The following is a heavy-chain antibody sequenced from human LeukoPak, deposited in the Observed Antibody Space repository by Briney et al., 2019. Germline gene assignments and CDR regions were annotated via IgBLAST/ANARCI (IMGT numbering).Heavy chain of an antibody. Sequence: SETLSLTCTVSGYSISSGYYWGWIRQPPGKGLEWIGNIYHSGNTYYNPSLKSRVTISVDTSKNQFSLKLSSVTAADTAVYYCARARMGIAALFDYWGQGTLVTVSS. V-gene: IGHV4-38-2*02. CDR2: IYHSGNT. CDR1: GYSISSGYY. CDR3: ARARMGIAALFDY. D-gene: IGHD6-6*01. J-gene: IGHJ4*02.